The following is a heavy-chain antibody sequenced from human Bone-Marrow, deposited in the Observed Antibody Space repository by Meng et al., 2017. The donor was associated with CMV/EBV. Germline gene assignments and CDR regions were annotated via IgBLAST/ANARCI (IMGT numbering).Heavy chain of an antibody. D-gene: IGHD6-6*01. CDR1: GFSFGSYG. V-gene: IGHV3-30*02. Sequence: GESLKISCGASGFSFGSYGMHWVRQAPGKGLEWVAFIRHDGSYGYYTDSVKGRFTISRDHSKNTLYLQMNSLRAEDTAVYYCAKDRHSSSNYYYYGMDVWGQGTTVTVSS. CDR2: IRHDGSYG. J-gene: IGHJ6*02. CDR3: AKDRHSSSNYYYYGMDV.